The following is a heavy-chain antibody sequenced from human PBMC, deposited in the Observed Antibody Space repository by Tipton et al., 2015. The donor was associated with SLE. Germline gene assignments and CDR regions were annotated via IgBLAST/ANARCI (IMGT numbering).Heavy chain of an antibody. CDR2: INESGSS. J-gene: IGHJ5*02. Sequence: LRLSCAVYGGSFSDYFWTWIRQSPGKGLEWLGEINESGSSNYSPSLQSRITISVDTSKNQISLKLTSVIAADTAVYYCARLLTGYSRGDWFDPWGQGTLVTVSS. V-gene: IGHV4-34*01. CDR3: ARLLTGYSRGDWFDP. D-gene: IGHD3-9*01. CDR1: GGSFSDYF.